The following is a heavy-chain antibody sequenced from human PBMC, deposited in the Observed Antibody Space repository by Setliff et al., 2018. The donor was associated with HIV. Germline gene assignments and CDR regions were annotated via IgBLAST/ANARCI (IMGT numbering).Heavy chain of an antibody. CDR3: ARRPYYDSWSGHQAFDI. CDR1: GYSFTTYW. D-gene: IGHD3-3*01. J-gene: IGHJ3*02. Sequence: PGGSLKISCKGSGYSFTTYWIGWVRQMPGKGLEWMGIIYPYDSDTRYSQSFQGQVIISADKSISTAYVQWSGLKASDTAMYYCARRPYYDSWSGHQAFDIWGQGTMVTVSS. CDR2: IYPYDSDT. V-gene: IGHV5-51*01.